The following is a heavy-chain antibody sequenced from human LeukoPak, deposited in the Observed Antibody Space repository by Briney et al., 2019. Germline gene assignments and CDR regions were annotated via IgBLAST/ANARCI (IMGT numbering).Heavy chain of an antibody. Sequence: PSETLSLTCTVSGGSISSGSYYWSWIRQPAGKGLEWIGRIYTSGSTNYNPSLKSRVTISVDTSKNQFSLKLSSVTAADTAVYYCARGEGYGSGSYDYYYYYMDVWGKGTTVTISS. V-gene: IGHV4-61*02. D-gene: IGHD3-10*01. CDR2: IYTSGST. CDR3: ARGEGYGSGSYDYYYYYMDV. J-gene: IGHJ6*03. CDR1: GGSISSGSYY.